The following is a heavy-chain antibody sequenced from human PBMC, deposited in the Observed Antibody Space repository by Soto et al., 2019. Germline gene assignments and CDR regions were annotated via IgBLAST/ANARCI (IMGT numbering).Heavy chain of an antibody. CDR2: ISAYNGKT. V-gene: IGHV1-18*01. CDR1: GYTFSRFC. D-gene: IGHD6-13*01. J-gene: IGHJ4*01. Sequence: ASVKVSCKASGYTFSRFCIGWVRQAPGQGLEWMGWISAYNGKTHYAQKVQGRVAMTTDTSTSTAYMDLRSLRSDDTAVYYCARDEGEQLVHYYWG. CDR3: ARDEGEQLVHYY.